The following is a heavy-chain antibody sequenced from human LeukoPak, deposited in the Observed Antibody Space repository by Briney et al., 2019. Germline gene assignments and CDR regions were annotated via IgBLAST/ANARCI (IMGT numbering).Heavy chain of an antibody. D-gene: IGHD3-22*01. CDR1: GFTFSNYW. Sequence: GRSLRLSCAASGFTFSNYWMTWVRQAPGKGLEWVANIKQDGSAKYYVDSVKGRFTVSRDNAKNSLYLQMNSLRVEDTAVYYCARGYYYDSSGYYADYWGQGTLVTVSS. J-gene: IGHJ4*02. CDR3: ARGYYYDSSGYYADY. CDR2: IKQDGSAK. V-gene: IGHV3-7*04.